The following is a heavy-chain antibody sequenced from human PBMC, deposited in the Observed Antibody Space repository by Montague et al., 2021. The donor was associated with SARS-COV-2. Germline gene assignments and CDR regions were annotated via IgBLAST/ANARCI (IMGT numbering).Heavy chain of an antibody. CDR1: GDSVSRSY. D-gene: IGHD3-10*01. Sequence: SETLSLTCTVAGDSVSRSYWNWIRQSPGKGLEWIGYIYYYGSVNYNPSXKSRLSISLDTSKNQLSLTLTSVTAADTATYYCARQITMIREPFDSWGQGTLVLVSS. V-gene: IGHV4-59*08. CDR2: IYYYGSV. CDR3: ARQITMIREPFDS. J-gene: IGHJ4*02.